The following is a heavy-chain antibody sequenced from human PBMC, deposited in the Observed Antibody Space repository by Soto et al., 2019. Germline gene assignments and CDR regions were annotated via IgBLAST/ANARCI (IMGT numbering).Heavy chain of an antibody. V-gene: IGHV3-33*01. CDR1: GFTFSSYG. CDR2: IWYDGSNK. D-gene: IGHD2-15*01. Sequence: PGGSLRLSCAASGFTFSSYGMHWVRQAPGKGLEWVAVIWYDGSNKYYADSVKGRFTISRDNSKNTLYLQMNSLRAEDTAVYYCARTVVVAAATGYFQHWGQGTLVTVSS. J-gene: IGHJ1*01. CDR3: ARTVVVAAATGYFQH.